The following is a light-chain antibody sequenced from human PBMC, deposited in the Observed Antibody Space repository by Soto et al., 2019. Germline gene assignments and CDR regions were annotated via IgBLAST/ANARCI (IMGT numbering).Light chain of an antibody. J-gene: IGKJ1*01. Sequence: EIVMTQSPATLSVSPGERATLSCRASQSISSNLAWYQQKPGQAPRLLIYGASTRATGIPARFSGSGSGTEFTLTISSLQSEDFAVYYCQQYNKRPPVFGQGTKVEIK. V-gene: IGKV3-15*01. CDR1: QSISSN. CDR2: GAS. CDR3: QQYNKRPPV.